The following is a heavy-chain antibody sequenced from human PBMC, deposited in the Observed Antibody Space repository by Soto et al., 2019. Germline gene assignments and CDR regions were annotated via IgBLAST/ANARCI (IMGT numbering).Heavy chain of an antibody. D-gene: IGHD4-17*01. CDR1: GYTFTSYG. V-gene: IGHV1-18*01. CDR2: ISAYNGNT. J-gene: IGHJ4*02. Sequence: GASVKVSCKASGYTFTSYGISWVRQAPGQGLEWMGWISAYNGNTNYAQKLQGRVTMTTDTSTSTAYMELRSLRSDDTAVYYCARDQWALYGDYNFDYWGQGTLVTVSS. CDR3: ARDQWALYGDYNFDY.